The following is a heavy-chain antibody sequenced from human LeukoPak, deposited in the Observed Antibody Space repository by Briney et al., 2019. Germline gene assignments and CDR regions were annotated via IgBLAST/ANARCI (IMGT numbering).Heavy chain of an antibody. CDR2: INPNSGNT. CDR1: GYTFTSYD. CDR3: AKHYHAIFDC. V-gene: IGHV1-8*03. J-gene: IGHJ4*02. D-gene: IGHD3-10*01. Sequence: ASVKVSCKASGYTFTSYDINWMRQATGQEPEWMGWINPNSGNTGYAQKFQGRVTITRDTSISTVYMELSSLRSEDTAVYYCAKHYHAIFDCWGQGTLVIVSS.